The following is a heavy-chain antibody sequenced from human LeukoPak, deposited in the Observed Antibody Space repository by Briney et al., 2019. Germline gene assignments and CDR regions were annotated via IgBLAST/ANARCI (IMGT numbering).Heavy chain of an antibody. Sequence: GGSLRLSCAASGFTFSTYSMNWVPQAPGKGLEWVSYISSSSSTIYYADSVKGRFTISRDNAKNSLYLQMNGLRDEDTAVYYCARGRGYCSSTSCLFDYWGQGTLVTVSS. D-gene: IGHD2-2*01. CDR2: ISSSSSTI. V-gene: IGHV3-48*02. J-gene: IGHJ4*02. CDR3: ARGRGYCSSTSCLFDY. CDR1: GFTFSTYS.